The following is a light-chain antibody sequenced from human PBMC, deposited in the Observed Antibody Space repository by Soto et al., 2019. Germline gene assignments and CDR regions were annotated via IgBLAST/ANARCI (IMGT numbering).Light chain of an antibody. J-gene: IGKJ1*01. V-gene: IGKV2-28*01. CDR2: LGS. CDR3: MQALQTPA. Sequence: DNVMTQSPLSLPVTTGEPASISCRSSQSLLHSNGYNYLDWYLQKPGQSPQLLIYLGSNRASGVPDRFSGSGSGTDFTLKISRVEAEDVGVYYCMQALQTPAFGQGTKVDIK. CDR1: QSLLHSNGYNY.